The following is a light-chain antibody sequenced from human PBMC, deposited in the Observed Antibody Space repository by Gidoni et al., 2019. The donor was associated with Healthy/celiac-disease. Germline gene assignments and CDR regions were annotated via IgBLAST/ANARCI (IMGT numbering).Light chain of an antibody. J-gene: IGLJ2*01. Sequence: QSVLTQPPSVSAAPGQKVPISCSGRSPNIGNKSVFWYQQLPGTAPKLLIYDNNTRPSGSPDRFSCSKSVTSATLGITGLQTGDEADDYCGAWDSSLSAYVGFGGGTKLTVL. V-gene: IGLV1-51*01. CDR3: GAWDSSLSAYVG. CDR1: SPNIGNKS. CDR2: DNN.